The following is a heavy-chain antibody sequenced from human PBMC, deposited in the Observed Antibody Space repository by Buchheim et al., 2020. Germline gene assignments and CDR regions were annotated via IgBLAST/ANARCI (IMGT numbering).Heavy chain of an antibody. V-gene: IGHV4-59*12. CDR1: GGSISSYY. D-gene: IGHD3-22*01. CDR2: IYYSGST. Sequence: QVQLQESGPGLVKPSETLSLTCTVSGGSISSYYWSWIRQPPGKGLEWIGYIYYSGSTNYNPSLKSRVTISVDTSKNQFSLKLSSVTAADTAVYYCARGNYDSSGYYVEPFDYWGQGTL. J-gene: IGHJ4*02. CDR3: ARGNYDSSGYYVEPFDY.